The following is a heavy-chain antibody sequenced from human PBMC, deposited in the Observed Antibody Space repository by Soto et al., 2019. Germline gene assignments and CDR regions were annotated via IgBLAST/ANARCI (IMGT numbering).Heavy chain of an antibody. D-gene: IGHD2-2*01. CDR3: VPLCRYCSTTTPS. V-gene: IGHV3-23*01. Sequence: GGSLRLSCAASGFTFSTYAMSWVRQAPRKGLEWVSAISGNGGDYTYYADSVKGRFTIPRDNSKNTLYLQMNSLRAEDTAVYYCVPLCRYCSTTTPSWGQGTLVTVSS. J-gene: IGHJ4*02. CDR1: GFTFSTYA. CDR2: ISGNGGDYT.